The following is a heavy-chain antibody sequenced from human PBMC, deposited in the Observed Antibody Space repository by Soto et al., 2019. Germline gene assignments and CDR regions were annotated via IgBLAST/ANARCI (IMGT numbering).Heavy chain of an antibody. V-gene: IGHV3-23*01. D-gene: IGHD2-2*01. Sequence: GGSLRLSCAASGFTFSSYAMSWVRQAPGKGLEWVSAISGSGGSTYYADTVKGQFTISRDNSKNTLYLQMNSLRAEDTAVYYCAKEGEPSQLLIAYMDVWGKGTTVTVSS. J-gene: IGHJ6*03. CDR3: AKEGEPSQLLIAYMDV. CDR1: GFTFSSYA. CDR2: ISGSGGST.